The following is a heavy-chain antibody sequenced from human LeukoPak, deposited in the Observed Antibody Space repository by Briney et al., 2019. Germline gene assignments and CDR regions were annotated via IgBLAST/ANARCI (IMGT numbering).Heavy chain of an antibody. CDR2: ISGSGGST. CDR1: GFTFSSYA. CDR3: AKDPLYCSSTSCSGLNWFDP. Sequence: GGSLRLSCAASGFTFSSYAMSWVRQAPGKGLEWVSAISGSGGSTYYADSVKGRFTISRDNSKNTLYLQMNSLRAEDAAVYYCAKDPLYCSSTSCSGLNWFDPWGQGTLVTVSS. J-gene: IGHJ5*02. V-gene: IGHV3-23*01. D-gene: IGHD2-2*01.